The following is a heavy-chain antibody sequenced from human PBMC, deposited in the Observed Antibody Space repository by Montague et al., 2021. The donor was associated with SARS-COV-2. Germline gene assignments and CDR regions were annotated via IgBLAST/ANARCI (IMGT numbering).Heavy chain of an antibody. V-gene: IGHV4-34*01. Sequence: SETLSLTCAVYGGSFSGYYWTWIRQSPGRGLEWIAEINHSGTTNYNFNPSLRSRVTISVDTSKSKFSLKLSSVTAAATGVYYCARWDAQTVRLIGLRGKSASDYWGQGTLVTVSS. CDR2: INHSGTT. D-gene: IGHD4-23*01. J-gene: IGHJ4*02. CDR1: GGSFSGYY. CDR3: ARWDAQTVRLIGLRGKSASDY.